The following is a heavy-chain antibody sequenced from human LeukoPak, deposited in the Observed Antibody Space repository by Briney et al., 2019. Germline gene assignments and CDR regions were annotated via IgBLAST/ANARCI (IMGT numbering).Heavy chain of an antibody. CDR3: ATYCSGGDCYRYYFDY. Sequence: SETLSLTCSVSGGSITSGGYYWSWIRQLPGKGLEWVGYIYYTGNTYYNPSLESRLSISLDTSQNHLSLKLNSVTAADTAVYFCATYCSGGDCYRYYFDYWGQGTLVTVSS. J-gene: IGHJ4*02. D-gene: IGHD2-21*02. V-gene: IGHV4-31*03. CDR2: IYYTGNT. CDR1: GGSITSGGYY.